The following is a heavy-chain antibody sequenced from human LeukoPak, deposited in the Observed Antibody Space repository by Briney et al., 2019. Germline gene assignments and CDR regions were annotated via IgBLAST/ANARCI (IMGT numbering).Heavy chain of an antibody. CDR2: ISTSTSYT. D-gene: IGHD3-9*01. CDR1: GFTFSDYY. Sequence: GGSPRLSCAASGFTFSDYYMGWIRQPPGKGLEWVSYISTSTSYTNYADSVKGRFSISRDNAKNSLSLQMNSLRAEDTALYYCARARLATGYYFDCWGQGTLVTVSS. CDR3: ARARLATGYYFDC. V-gene: IGHV3-11*05. J-gene: IGHJ4*02.